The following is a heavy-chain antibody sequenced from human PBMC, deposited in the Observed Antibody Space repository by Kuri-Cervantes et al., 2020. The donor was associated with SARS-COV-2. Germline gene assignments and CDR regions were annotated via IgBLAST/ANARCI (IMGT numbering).Heavy chain of an antibody. V-gene: IGHV3-13*04. CDR2: IGTAGDT. CDR3: ARDVPGPVDFGH. CDR1: GFTFSSYV. J-gene: IGHJ4*02. Sequence: GESLKTPCAASGFTFSSYVMHWVRQATGKGLEWVSAIGTAGDTYYPGSVKGRFTTSRDNAQNSVFLQASSLRVDDTAIYYCARDVPGPVDFGHWGQGTLVTVSS.